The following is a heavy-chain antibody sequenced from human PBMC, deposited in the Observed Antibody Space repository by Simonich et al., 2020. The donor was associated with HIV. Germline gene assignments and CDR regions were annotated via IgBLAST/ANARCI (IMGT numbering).Heavy chain of an antibody. V-gene: IGHV1-2*02. D-gene: IGHD1-26*01. J-gene: IGHJ5*02. Sequence: QVQLVQSGAEVKKPGASVKVSCRASGYTFTGNYMHWVRQAPVQGLEWMGGINPNSGDTNYAQKLQGRVTMTRDTSISTAYMELTRLRSDDTAVYYCARGVDSGSYFWFDPWGQGTLVTVSS. CDR1: GYTFTGNY. CDR3: ARGVDSGSYFWFDP. CDR2: INPNSGDT.